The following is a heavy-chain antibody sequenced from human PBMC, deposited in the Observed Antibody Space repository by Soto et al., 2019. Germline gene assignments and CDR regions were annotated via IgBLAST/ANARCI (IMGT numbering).Heavy chain of an antibody. CDR1: GFTVSSNY. D-gene: IGHD3-22*01. CDR2: IYSGGST. J-gene: IGHJ6*02. V-gene: IGHV3-53*01. Sequence: RRLSCAASGFTVSSNYMSWVRQAPGKGLEWVSVIYSGGSTHYADSVKGRFTISRDNSKNTLYLQMNSLRAEDTAVYYCARDYYDSSGQPGYYYYYGMDVWGQGTTVTVSS. CDR3: ARDYYDSSGQPGYYYYYGMDV.